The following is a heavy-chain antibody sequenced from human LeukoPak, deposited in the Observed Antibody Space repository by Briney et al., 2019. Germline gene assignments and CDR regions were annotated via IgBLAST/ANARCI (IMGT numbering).Heavy chain of an antibody. J-gene: IGHJ4*02. D-gene: IGHD1-26*01. Sequence: GGSLRLSCAASGFSFSGYAMNWVRQAPGKGLEWVSYISTSTDTICYADSVKGRFTISRDNAKNSLYLQMNSLRAEDTAVYYCARVRGSYASDYWGQGTLVTVSS. CDR1: GFSFSGYA. CDR3: ARVRGSYASDY. CDR2: ISTSTDTI. V-gene: IGHV3-48*01.